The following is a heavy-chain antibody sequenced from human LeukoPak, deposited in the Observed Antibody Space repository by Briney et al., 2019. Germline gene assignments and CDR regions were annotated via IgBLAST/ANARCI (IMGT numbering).Heavy chain of an antibody. CDR2: IIPILGIA. V-gene: IGHV1-69*04. Sequence: ASVQVSCMASGGTFSSYAISWVRPAPGQGLAWMGSIIPILGIANYAQKFQGRVTITEDKSTSTAYMELSSLRSENTAVYYCARAPGYGDSVDAWFDRWGQGTLVTVSS. CDR1: GGTFSSYA. CDR3: ARAPGYGDSVDAWFDR. D-gene: IGHD4-17*01. J-gene: IGHJ5*02.